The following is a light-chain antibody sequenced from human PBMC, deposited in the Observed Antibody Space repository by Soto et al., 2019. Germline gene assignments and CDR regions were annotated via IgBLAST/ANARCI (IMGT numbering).Light chain of an antibody. J-gene: IGKJ5*01. CDR1: QSIDSW. CDR2: KAF. Sequence: DVQMTQSPSTLSASVGDRVTITCRASQSIDSWLAWYQQKPGKAPNLLIYKAFTLETGVPSRFSGSGSGTEFTLTVSSLQSDDFATYYCQQYNSYSSITFGQGTRLEIK. V-gene: IGKV1-5*03. CDR3: QQYNSYSSIT.